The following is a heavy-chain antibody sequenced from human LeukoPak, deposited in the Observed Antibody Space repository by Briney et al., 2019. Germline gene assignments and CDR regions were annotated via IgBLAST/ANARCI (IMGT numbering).Heavy chain of an antibody. J-gene: IGHJ5*02. CDR2: INPSGGST. Sequence: ASVKVSCKASGYTFTSYYMHWVRQAPGQGLEWMGIINPSGGSTSYAQKFQGRGTMTRDTSTSTVYMELSSLRSEDTAVYYCARVTSTYYYDSSGYQDNWFDPWGQGTLVTVSS. V-gene: IGHV1-46*01. CDR3: ARVTSTYYYDSSGYQDNWFDP. D-gene: IGHD3-22*01. CDR1: GYTFTSYY.